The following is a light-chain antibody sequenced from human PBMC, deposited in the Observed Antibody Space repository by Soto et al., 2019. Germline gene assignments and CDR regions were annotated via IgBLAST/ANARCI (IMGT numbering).Light chain of an antibody. CDR1: TGAVTSGHY. J-gene: IGLJ2*01. CDR3: LLSYNAIRV. CDR2: DTT. V-gene: IGLV7-46*01. Sequence: QAVVTQEPSLTVSPGGTVTLTCGSSTGAVTSGHYPYWFQQKPGQAPRTLIYDTTNKHSWTPARFSGSLVGDKAALTLWGAQPEAEADYYCLLSYNAIRVFGGGTKLTVL.